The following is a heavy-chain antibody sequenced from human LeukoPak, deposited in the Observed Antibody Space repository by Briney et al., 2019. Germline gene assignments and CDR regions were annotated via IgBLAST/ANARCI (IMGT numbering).Heavy chain of an antibody. Sequence: EASVKVSCKASGYTFTRNYMHWVRQAPGQGLEWMGVINPSGGSTSYAQKFQGRVTMTRDMSTSTDYMELSSLRSEDTAVYYCARDNSVGDYAWWFDPWGQGTLVTVSS. V-gene: IGHV1-46*01. CDR3: ARDNSVGDYAWWFDP. D-gene: IGHD1-26*01. J-gene: IGHJ5*02. CDR1: GYTFTRNY. CDR2: INPSGGST.